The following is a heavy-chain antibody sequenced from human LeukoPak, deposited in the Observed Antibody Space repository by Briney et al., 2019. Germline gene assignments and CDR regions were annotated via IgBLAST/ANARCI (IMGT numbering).Heavy chain of an antibody. Sequence: GGSLRLSCAASGXTFSSNWMHWVRQVPGKGRVWVSRISSDGSTTTYADSVKGRFTISRDNAKNTLYLQINSLRAEDTAVYYCARSTANAFDIWGQGTMVTVSS. J-gene: IGHJ3*02. CDR1: GXTFSSNW. D-gene: IGHD4-11*01. CDR2: ISSDGSTT. V-gene: IGHV3-74*03. CDR3: ARSTANAFDI.